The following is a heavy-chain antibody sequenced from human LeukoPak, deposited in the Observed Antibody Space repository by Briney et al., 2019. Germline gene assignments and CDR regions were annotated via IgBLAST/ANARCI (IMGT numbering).Heavy chain of an antibody. CDR1: GFIFSNAW. CDR2: IKSKYDGGTT. V-gene: IGHV3-15*01. Sequence: GGSLRLSCAAPGFIFSNAWMNWVRQVPGKGLEWVGRIKSKYDGGTTDYAAHAKGRFTISRDDSKNTVYLQMNSLKTEDTAVYYCNTGGYYFDYWGQGTLVTVSS. J-gene: IGHJ4*02. CDR3: NTGGYYFDY.